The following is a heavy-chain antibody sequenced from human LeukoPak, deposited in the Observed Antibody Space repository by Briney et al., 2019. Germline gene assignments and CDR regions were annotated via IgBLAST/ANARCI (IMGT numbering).Heavy chain of an antibody. CDR3: ATTVRGPYYYYMDV. J-gene: IGHJ6*03. Sequence: GASVKVSCKTFGYTFTSYAMNWVRQAPGQGLEWMGIINPSGGSTSYAQKFQGRVTMTRDTSTSTVYMELSSLRSEDTAVYYCATTVRGPYYYYMDVWGKGTTVTVSS. CDR2: INPSGGST. V-gene: IGHV1-46*01. CDR1: GYTFTSYA. D-gene: IGHD1-1*01.